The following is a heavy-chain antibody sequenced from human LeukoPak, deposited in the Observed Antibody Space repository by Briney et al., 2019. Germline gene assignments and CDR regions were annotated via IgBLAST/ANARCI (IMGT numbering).Heavy chain of an antibody. Sequence: GGSLRLSCAASGFTFSNYGTHWVRQAPGKGLEWVAVIWYDGSNKYCADSVKGRFTISRDNSKNTLYLQISSLRAEDTAMYYCARELPPVVNYRFDHWGQGTLVTVSS. CDR2: IWYDGSNK. CDR1: GFTFSNYG. D-gene: IGHD1-7*01. CDR3: ARELPPVVNYRFDH. V-gene: IGHV3-33*01. J-gene: IGHJ5*02.